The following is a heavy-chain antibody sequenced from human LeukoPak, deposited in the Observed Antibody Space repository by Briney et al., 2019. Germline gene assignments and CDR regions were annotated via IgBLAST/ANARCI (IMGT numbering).Heavy chain of an antibody. V-gene: IGHV3-48*04. Sequence: GGSLRLSCEASGFTFSSYNMNWVRQAPGKGLEWVSYITSSSTTIYYADSVKGRCTISRDNARNSLYLQMNSLRAEDTAVYYCARSETGDQHPYFDYWGQGTLVTVSS. CDR2: ITSSSTTI. CDR1: GFTFSSYN. D-gene: IGHD7-27*01. J-gene: IGHJ4*02. CDR3: ARSETGDQHPYFDY.